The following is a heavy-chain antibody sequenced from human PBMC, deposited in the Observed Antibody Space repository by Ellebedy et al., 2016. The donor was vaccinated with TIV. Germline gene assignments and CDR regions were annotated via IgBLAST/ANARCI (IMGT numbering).Heavy chain of an antibody. CDR2: IQYDGSDK. V-gene: IGHV3-30*02. Sequence: GESLKIPCAASGFSFRYYGMYWVRQAQGKGLEWAAFIQYDGSDKHYSDSVKGRFTVSRDSSKNTLYLQMNSLRPEDTAVYYCAKLIQHTDRGAVDIWGQGTMVTVSS. J-gene: IGHJ3*02. CDR1: GFSFRYYG. CDR3: AKLIQHTDRGAVDI. D-gene: IGHD2-21*01.